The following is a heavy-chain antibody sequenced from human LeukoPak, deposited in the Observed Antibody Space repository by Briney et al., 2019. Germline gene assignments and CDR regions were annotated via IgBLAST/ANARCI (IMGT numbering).Heavy chain of an antibody. J-gene: IGHJ4*02. CDR2: ISDTGRDI. Sequence: GGSLRLSCAGSGFAFESFTMAWVRQAPGKGLEWVSLISDTGRDINYADSVRGRFTISRDNAKNSLYLQMNSLRAEDTAVYYCASTYYDFWSGYYPFDYWGQGTLVTVSS. CDR1: GFAFESFT. V-gene: IGHV3-21*01. D-gene: IGHD3-3*01. CDR3: ASTYYDFWSGYYPFDY.